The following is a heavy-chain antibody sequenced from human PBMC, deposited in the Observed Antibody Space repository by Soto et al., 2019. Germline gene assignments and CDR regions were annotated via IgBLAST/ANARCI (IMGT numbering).Heavy chain of an antibody. V-gene: IGHV4-31*03. J-gene: IGHJ4*02. CDR1: GGSISSGGYY. CDR2: IYYSGST. D-gene: IGHD2-8*02. CDR3: ARVSVVYYFDY. Sequence: SETLSLTCTVSGGSISSGGYYWSWIRQHPGKGLEWIGYIYYSGSTYYNPSLKSRVTISVDTSKNQFSLKLSSVTAADTAVYYCARVSVVYYFDYWGQGTLVTVSS.